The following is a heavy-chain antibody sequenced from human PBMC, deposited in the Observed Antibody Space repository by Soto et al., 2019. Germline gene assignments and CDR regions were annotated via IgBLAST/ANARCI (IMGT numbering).Heavy chain of an antibody. Sequence: GGSLSLSCAASGFTFSSYAMHWVRQAPGKGLEWVAVISYDGSNKYYADSVKGRFTISRDNSKNTLYLQMNSLRAEDTAVYYCARDRIAARPHYYGMDVWGQGTTVTVSS. D-gene: IGHD6-6*01. CDR3: ARDRIAARPHYYGMDV. CDR1: GFTFSSYA. V-gene: IGHV3-30-3*01. J-gene: IGHJ6*02. CDR2: ISYDGSNK.